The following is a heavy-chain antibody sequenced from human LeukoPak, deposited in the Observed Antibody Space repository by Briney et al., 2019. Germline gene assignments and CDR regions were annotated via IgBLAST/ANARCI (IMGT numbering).Heavy chain of an antibody. CDR2: ISGDGGTT. CDR3: ARPRYGSGSLDS. D-gene: IGHD3-10*01. CDR1: ELRFSNYG. V-gene: IGHV3-23*01. J-gene: IGHJ4*02. Sequence: GGSLRLSCVASELRFSNYGMSWVREAPGKGLEWVSSISGDGGTTYYADSVKGRFTISRDNSKNTLSLQMSSLRAEDTAVYYCARPRYGSGSLDSWGQGTLVTVSS.